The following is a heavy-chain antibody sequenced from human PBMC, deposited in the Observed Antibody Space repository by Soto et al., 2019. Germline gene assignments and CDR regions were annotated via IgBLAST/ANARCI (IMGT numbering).Heavy chain of an antibody. CDR3: ARERYSSSYYSRPKSFDP. D-gene: IGHD6-19*01. J-gene: IGHJ5*02. CDR2: INAGSDYI. V-gene: IGHV3-21*01. Sequence: EVSLVESGGGLVRPRGSLRLSCAASGFTFTAHSFNWVRQAPGRGLEWVAYINAGSDYINYADSVRGRFTISRDNAKSTLYLQMNSLRAEDTAVYFCARERYSSSYYSRPKSFDPWGQGTLVTVSS. CDR1: GFTFTAHS.